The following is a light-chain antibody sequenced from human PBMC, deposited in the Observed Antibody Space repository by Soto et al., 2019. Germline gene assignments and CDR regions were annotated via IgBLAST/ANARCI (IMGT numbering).Light chain of an antibody. CDR1: QSVGSN. Sequence: ELVMTQSPATLSGSPGERATLSCRASQSVGSNLAWYQQKPGQAPRLLMFGASTRATGIPARFSGSGSGTEFSLTISSLQSEDFAVYYCQQYDNWPTWTFGQGTKVDTK. CDR2: GAS. J-gene: IGKJ1*01. V-gene: IGKV3-15*01. CDR3: QQYDNWPTWT.